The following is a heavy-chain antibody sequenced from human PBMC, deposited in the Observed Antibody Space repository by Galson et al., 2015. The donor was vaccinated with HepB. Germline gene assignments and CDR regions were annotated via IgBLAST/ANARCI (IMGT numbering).Heavy chain of an antibody. CDR3: ARVPYYYDSSGYRNFDY. CDR1: GFTFSSYW. D-gene: IGHD3-22*01. CDR2: INSDGSST. Sequence: SLRLPCAASGFTFSSYWMHWVRQAPGKGLVWVPRINSDGSSTSYADSVKGRFTISRDNAKNTLYLQMNSLRAEDTAVYYCARVPYYYDSSGYRNFDYWGQGTLVTVSS. J-gene: IGHJ4*02. V-gene: IGHV3-74*01.